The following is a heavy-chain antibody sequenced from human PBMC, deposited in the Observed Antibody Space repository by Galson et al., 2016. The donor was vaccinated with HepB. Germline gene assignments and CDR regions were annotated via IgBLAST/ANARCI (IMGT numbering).Heavy chain of an antibody. CDR1: GDSISSSYYY. J-gene: IGHJ4*02. CDR3: ARRLWTAYKGIDD. D-gene: IGHD3/OR15-3a*01. V-gene: IGHV4-39*07. CDR2: VHHSGIT. Sequence: SETLSLTCSVSGDSISSSYYYWGWIRQPPGKGLEWIGEVHHSGITNYNPSLKGRVTISADTSKNQFSLNLTSVTAADTALYYCARRLWTAYKGIDDWGQGALVTVSS.